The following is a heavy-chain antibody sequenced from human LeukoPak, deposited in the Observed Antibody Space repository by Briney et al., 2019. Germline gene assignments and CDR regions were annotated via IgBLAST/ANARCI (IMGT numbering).Heavy chain of an antibody. CDR3: ARRWVYDKRAFDA. J-gene: IGHJ3*01. CDR1: GGSVSGTYY. Sequence: SETLSLTCTVSGGSVSGTYYWSWIRQPPGKGLEWIAYIYHTGSTDSNPSLRSRVTILLDTSKNQFSLKLKSVTAADTAVYYCARRWVYDKRAFDAWGQGALVTVSS. CDR2: IYHTGST. D-gene: IGHD3-16*01. V-gene: IGHV4-61*01.